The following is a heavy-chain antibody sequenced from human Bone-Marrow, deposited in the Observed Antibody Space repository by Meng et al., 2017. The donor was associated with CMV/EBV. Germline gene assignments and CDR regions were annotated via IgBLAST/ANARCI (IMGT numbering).Heavy chain of an antibody. CDR1: EFTFSRYW. CDR2: IRNDGTVT. J-gene: IGHJ6*03. Sequence: GGSLSLSCVVSEFTFSRYWMHWVRKSPGKGLEWVSRIRNDGTVTNYADSVKDRFIISRDNAQNTLYLQVNSLGVEDTGLYFCARGERVAAADYYYYNMDVWGQGTTVTVSS. CDR3: ARGERVAAADYYYYNMDV. D-gene: IGHD2-2*01. V-gene: IGHV3-74*01.